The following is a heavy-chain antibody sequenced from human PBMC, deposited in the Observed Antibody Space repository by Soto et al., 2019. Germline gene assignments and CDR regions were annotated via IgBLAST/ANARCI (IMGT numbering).Heavy chain of an antibody. Sequence: QVQLQESGPGLVKPSETLSLTCTVSGGSVSSGSYYWSWIRQPPGKGLEWIGYIYYSGSTNYNPPLKSRVTISVDTSKNQFSLKRSSVTAADTAVYYCARGGFVVVPAAETMNWFDPWGQGTLVTVSS. V-gene: IGHV4-61*01. CDR3: ARGGFVVVPAAETMNWFDP. CDR1: GGSVSSGSYY. CDR2: IYYSGST. J-gene: IGHJ5*02. D-gene: IGHD2-2*01.